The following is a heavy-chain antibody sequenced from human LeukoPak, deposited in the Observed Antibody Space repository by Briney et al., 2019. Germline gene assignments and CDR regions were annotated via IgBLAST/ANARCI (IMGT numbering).Heavy chain of an antibody. V-gene: IGHV4-39*07. Sequence: SEALSLTCTVSGGSISSSRYYWGWIRQPPGKGLEWIGSISYSGSTYYNPSLKGRVTISVDTSKNQFSLKVSSVTAADTAVYYCARRPSGFDPWGQGTLVTVSS. CDR2: ISYSGST. CDR3: ARRPSGFDP. J-gene: IGHJ5*02. CDR1: GGSISSSRYY. D-gene: IGHD3-10*01.